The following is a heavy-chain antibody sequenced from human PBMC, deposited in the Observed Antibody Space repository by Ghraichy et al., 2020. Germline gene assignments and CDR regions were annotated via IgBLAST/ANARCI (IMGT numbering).Heavy chain of an antibody. CDR2: IVVATGKT. CDR1: GFTFSNSA. CDR3: AADVIGDNSYP. D-gene: IGHD3-16*02. V-gene: IGHV1-58*01. J-gene: IGHJ4*02. Sequence: SVKVSCKASGFTFSNSAVQWVRQARGQRLEWIGWIVVATGKTDYAQKFQGRATITRDVSTSTVNIELRTLTFGDTAVYYCAADVIGDNSYPWGQGTPVTVSS.